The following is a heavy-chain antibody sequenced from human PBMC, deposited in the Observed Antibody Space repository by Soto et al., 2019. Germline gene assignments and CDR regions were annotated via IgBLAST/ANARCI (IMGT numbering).Heavy chain of an antibody. Sequence: ASVKVSCKASGYTFTSYAMHWVRQAPGQRLEWMGWINAGNGNTKYSQKFQGRVTITRYTSASTAYMALSSLRSEDTAVYYCASLLWFGELLYSGGPWGQGTLVTVSS. CDR1: GYTFTSYA. J-gene: IGHJ5*02. V-gene: IGHV1-3*01. D-gene: IGHD3-10*01. CDR2: INAGNGNT. CDR3: ASLLWFGELLYSGGP.